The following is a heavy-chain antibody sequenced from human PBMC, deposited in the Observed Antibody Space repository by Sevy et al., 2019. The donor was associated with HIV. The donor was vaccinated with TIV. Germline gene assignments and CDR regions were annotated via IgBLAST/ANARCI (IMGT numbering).Heavy chain of an antibody. V-gene: IGHV3-11*01. CDR1: GFTLSDYY. D-gene: IGHD4-17*01. J-gene: IGHJ6*02. CDR2: ISSSSDTI. Sequence: GGSLRLSCAASGFTLSDYYMSWIRQAPGKGLQWISYISSSSDTIYYADSVKGRFTISRDNAKNSLYLEMNSLRVEDTAMYYCARDHEKDGDLGDYYYYAMDVWGQGTTVTVSS. CDR3: ARDHEKDGDLGDYYYYAMDV.